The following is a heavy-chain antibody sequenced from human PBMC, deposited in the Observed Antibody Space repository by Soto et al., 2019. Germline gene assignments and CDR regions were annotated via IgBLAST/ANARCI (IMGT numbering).Heavy chain of an antibody. J-gene: IGHJ3*01. D-gene: IGHD3-16*01. CDR2: ISYSGAT. V-gene: IGHV4-61*01. CDR1: GGSVSGDKNY. Sequence: QVQLQESGPGLVKPSETLSLICTVSGGSVSGDKNYWSWIRQSPGKGLEWIGYISYSGATNYNPSLKSRLTRSVDRSKNQFALKVSSVTASDAALYYCATSPRFAFDFWGQGTTVIVSS. CDR3: ATSPRFAFDF.